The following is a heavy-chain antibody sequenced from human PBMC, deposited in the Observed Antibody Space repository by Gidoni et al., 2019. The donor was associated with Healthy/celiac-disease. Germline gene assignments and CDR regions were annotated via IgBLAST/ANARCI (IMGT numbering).Heavy chain of an antibody. CDR3: AREGRIAAAGWYCDL. J-gene: IGHJ2*01. V-gene: IGHV3-33*01. CDR2: IWDEGSNK. CDR1: GFAFSRYG. D-gene: IGHD6-13*01. Sequence: QVPLVEYGGGVVQPGRSLRLSCAASGFAFSRYGMHWVRQAPGKGLECVAVIWDEGSNKYYADSVKGRVTISRDNSKNTLYLQMNSLRAEDTAVYYCAREGRIAAAGWYCDLWGRGTLVTVSS.